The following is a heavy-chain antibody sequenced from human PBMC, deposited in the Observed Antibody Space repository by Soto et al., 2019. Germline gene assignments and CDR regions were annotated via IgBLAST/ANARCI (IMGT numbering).Heavy chain of an antibody. CDR3: ARQCPTAPSTYYYDSSGYRLDAFDI. CDR2: IYYSGST. D-gene: IGHD3-22*01. CDR1: GGSISSSSYC. J-gene: IGHJ3*02. V-gene: IGHV4-39*01. Sequence: PSETLCLTGTVSGGSISSSSYCWGWIRQPPGKGLEGIGSIYYSGSTYYNPSLKSRVTISVDTSKNQFSLPLSSVTAADTAVYYCARQCPTAPSTYYYDSSGYRLDAFDIWGQGTMVTVSS.